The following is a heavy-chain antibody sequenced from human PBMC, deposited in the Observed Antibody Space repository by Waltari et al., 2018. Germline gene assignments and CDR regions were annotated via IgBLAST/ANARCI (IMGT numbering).Heavy chain of an antibody. Sequence: QVQLQESGPGLVKPSETLSLTCTVSGGSMTNYHWSWIRQSPGKGLEWIWYIYYTGRTHYNPSLRSRLTILVDTSKNLFSLQLTFVTAADTSVYYCARHILYSPNWFDPRGQGSLVTVSS. D-gene: IGHD6-13*01. V-gene: IGHV4-59*01. CDR3: ARHILYSPNWFDP. CDR2: IYYTGRT. J-gene: IGHJ5*02. CDR1: GGSMTNYH.